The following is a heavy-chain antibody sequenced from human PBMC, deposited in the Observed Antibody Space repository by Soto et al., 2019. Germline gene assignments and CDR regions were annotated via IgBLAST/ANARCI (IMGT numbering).Heavy chain of an antibody. D-gene: IGHD3-3*01. V-gene: IGHV4-34*01. CDR3: ANTYYNFWSGFYRGYYFDY. Sequence: QVHLQQWGAGLLKPSETLSLTCAVYGGSFSGYYWSWIRQPQGKGLEWIGEINHSGSTNYNPSLKSLVTISVETSKNQFSLKLSSVTAADTAVYFCANTYYNFWSGFYRGYYFDYWGQGTLVSVSS. J-gene: IGHJ4*02. CDR1: GGSFSGYY. CDR2: INHSGST.